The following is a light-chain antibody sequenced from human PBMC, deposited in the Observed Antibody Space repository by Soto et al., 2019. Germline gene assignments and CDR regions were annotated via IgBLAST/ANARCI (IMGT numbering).Light chain of an antibody. CDR1: QSVSSN. CDR3: KQYGYLVT. J-gene: IGKJ4*01. CDR2: DAS. V-gene: IGKV3D-15*01. Sequence: EIVMTQSPATLSVSPGERATLSCRASQSVSSNLAWYQQKPGQAPRLLIYDASNRATGIPDRFSGSGSGTDFTLTISRLEPEDFAMYYCKQYGYLVTCGGGTKGAIK.